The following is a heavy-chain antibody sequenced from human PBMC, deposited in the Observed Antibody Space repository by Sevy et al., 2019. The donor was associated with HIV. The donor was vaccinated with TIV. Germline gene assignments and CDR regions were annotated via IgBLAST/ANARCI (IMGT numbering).Heavy chain of an antibody. CDR3: TTDVRCSSTSCYTW. CDR1: GFTFSNAW. Sequence: GGSLRLSCAASGFTFSNAWMSWVRQAPGKGLEWLGRIKSKNDGGTTDYAAPVKGRFTISRDDSKNTLYLQMNSLKTEDTALYYSTTDVRCSSTSCYTWWGQGTLVIVSS. J-gene: IGHJ4*02. CDR2: IKSKNDGGTT. V-gene: IGHV3-15*01. D-gene: IGHD2-2*02.